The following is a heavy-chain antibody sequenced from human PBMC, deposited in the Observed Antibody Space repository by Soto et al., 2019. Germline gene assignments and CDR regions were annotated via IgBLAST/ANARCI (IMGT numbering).Heavy chain of an antibody. V-gene: IGHV4-59*01. Sequence: QVQLQESGPGLVKPSETLSLTCAVSGDSISSYYCMWIRQPPGKGLESIGYLYYGRSANYNPSLKSRVTLSVDTATNHCSLTMSSMTAADTDVYYCALRSMAVVPEYWGQETLVTVSS. CDR3: ALRSMAVVPEY. CDR2: LYYGRSA. J-gene: IGHJ4*02. D-gene: IGHD3-22*01. CDR1: GDSISSYY.